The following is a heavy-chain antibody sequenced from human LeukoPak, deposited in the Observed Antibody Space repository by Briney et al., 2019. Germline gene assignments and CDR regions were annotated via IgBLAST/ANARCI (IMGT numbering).Heavy chain of an antibody. CDR2: ISSSSSYI. CDR3: ARDGRSYYDSSAPLGLFDY. V-gene: IGHV3-21*01. CDR1: GFTFSSYS. J-gene: IGHJ4*02. Sequence: GGSLRLSCAASGFTFSSYSMNWVRQAPGRGLEWVSSISSSSSYIYYADSVKGRFTISRDNAKISLYLQMNSLRAEDTAVYYCARDGRSYYDSSAPLGLFDYWGQGTLVTVSS. D-gene: IGHD3-22*01.